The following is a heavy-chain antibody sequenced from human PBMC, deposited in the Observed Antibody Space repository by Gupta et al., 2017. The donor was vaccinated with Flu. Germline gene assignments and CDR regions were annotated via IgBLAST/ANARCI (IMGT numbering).Heavy chain of an antibody. J-gene: IGHJ4*02. D-gene: IGHD1-26*01. CDR1: GFTFSSYS. CDR2: ISSSSSYI. CDR3: TRAWGGSYWYFDY. Sequence: EVQLVESGGGLVKPGGSLRLSCATSGFTFSSYSMNWVRQAPGKGLEWVSSISSSSSYIYYADSVKGRFTISRDNAKTSVFLQMNSLRAEDTAVYYCTRAWGGSYWYFDYWGQGTLVTVSS. V-gene: IGHV3-21*01.